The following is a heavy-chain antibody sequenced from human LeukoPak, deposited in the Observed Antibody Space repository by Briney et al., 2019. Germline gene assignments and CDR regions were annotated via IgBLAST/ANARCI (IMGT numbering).Heavy chain of an antibody. Sequence: GGSLRLSCAASGFTFSSYTFHWVRQAPGKGLEWVAVQDGNNKYYTDSVRGRFTISRDNSKNTLYLQMNSLRAEDTAVYYCARDDRGYSGYHFDHWGQGTLVTVSS. D-gene: IGHD5-12*01. CDR2: QDGNNK. V-gene: IGHV3-30-3*01. J-gene: IGHJ4*02. CDR1: GFTFSSYT. CDR3: ARDDRGYSGYHFDH.